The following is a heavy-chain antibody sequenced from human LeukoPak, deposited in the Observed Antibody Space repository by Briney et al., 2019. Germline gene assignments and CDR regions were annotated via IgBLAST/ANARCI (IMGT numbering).Heavy chain of an antibody. D-gene: IGHD3-22*01. J-gene: IGHJ4*02. Sequence: ASVKVSCKASGYTFTSYDINWVRQATGQGLEWMGRMNPNSGNTGYAQKFQGRVTMTRNTSISTAYMELSSLRSEDTAVYYCARGPGYYYDGVNWGQGTLATVSS. CDR2: MNPNSGNT. V-gene: IGHV1-8*01. CDR3: ARGPGYYYDGVN. CDR1: GYTFTSYD.